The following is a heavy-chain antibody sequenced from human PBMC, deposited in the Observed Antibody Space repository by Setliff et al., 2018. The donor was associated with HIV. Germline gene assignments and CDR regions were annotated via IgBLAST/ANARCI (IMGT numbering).Heavy chain of an antibody. D-gene: IGHD1-26*01. J-gene: IGHJ4*01. CDR1: GFTFSSFA. Sequence: GGSLRLSCAASGFTFSSFAMTWVRQAPGKGLEWVSIIYTDDSNTYYADSVKGRFTISRDNSKNTLYLQMNSLRAEDTAIYYCAKDRAGSGGSYALDFWGHGTLVTVSS. V-gene: IGHV3-23*03. CDR3: AKDRAGSGGSYALDF. CDR2: IYTDDSNT.